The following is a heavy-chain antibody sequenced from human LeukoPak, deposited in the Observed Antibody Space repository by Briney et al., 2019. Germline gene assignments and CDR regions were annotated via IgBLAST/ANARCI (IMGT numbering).Heavy chain of an antibody. V-gene: IGHV3-23*01. J-gene: IGHJ4*02. CDR3: ATNRTTGGHRFDY. CDR2: ISGSGDST. Sequence: PGGSLRLSCTASRFTFSSFAMSWVRQAPGKGLDWVSAISGSGDSTSYADSVRGRFIISRDNSKNTLYLQMDSLRAEDTAVYYCATNRTTGGHRFDYWGQGTLVTVSS. CDR1: RFTFSSFA. D-gene: IGHD1-1*01.